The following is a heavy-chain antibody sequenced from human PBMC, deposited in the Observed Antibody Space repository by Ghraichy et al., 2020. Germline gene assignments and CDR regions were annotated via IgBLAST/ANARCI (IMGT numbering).Heavy chain of an antibody. Sequence: GGSLRLSCEASGLTFSRFNLNQVRQALGQGQERISYITSSSRFISYADSVKGRFTVSRDNAKNSLYLQMNSLRDEDTAVYYCARASAVVRYYYYDAMDVWGQGTSV. CDR3: ARASAVVRYYYYDAMDV. D-gene: IGHD4-23*01. V-gene: IGHV3-48*02. CDR2: ITSSSRFI. J-gene: IGHJ6*02. CDR1: GLTFSRFN.